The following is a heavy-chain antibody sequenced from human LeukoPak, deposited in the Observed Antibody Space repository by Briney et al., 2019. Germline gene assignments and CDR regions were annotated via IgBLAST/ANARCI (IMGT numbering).Heavy chain of an antibody. CDR1: GGSITQTHY. J-gene: IGHJ4*02. Sequence: SGTLSLTCVVSGGSITQTHYWTWVRQPPGKGLEWIGEVNLQGGTNYNPSLLRRVAISVDTSANHVSLQMTSVTAADTAVYYCAREGGSYRPLDYSGQGTLVTGSS. D-gene: IGHD3-16*02. V-gene: IGHV4-4*02. CDR3: AREGGSYRPLDY. CDR2: VNLQGGT.